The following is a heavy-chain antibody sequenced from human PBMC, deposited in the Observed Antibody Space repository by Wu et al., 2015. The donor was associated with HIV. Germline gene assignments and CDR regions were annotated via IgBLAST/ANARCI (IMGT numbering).Heavy chain of an antibody. J-gene: IGHJ4*02. CDR3: ARDLAFLYYDSSGYSKFDY. D-gene: IGHD3-22*01. V-gene: IGHV1-18*01. CDR1: GYTFMSYG. Sequence: QVHLVQSGAEMKNPGASMEVSCKASGYTFMSYGISWVRQAPGQGLDWMGWISAYNGNTNYAQKLQGRVTMTTDTSTSTAYMELRSLRSDDTAVYFXARDLAFLYYDSSGYSKFDYWGQGTLVTVSS. CDR2: ISAYNGNT.